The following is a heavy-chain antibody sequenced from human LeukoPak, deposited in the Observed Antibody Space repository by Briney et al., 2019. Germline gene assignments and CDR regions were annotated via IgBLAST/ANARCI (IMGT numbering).Heavy chain of an antibody. CDR1: GGSISSSSYY. V-gene: IGHV4-39*07. J-gene: IGHJ4*02. CDR3: ARGVPEREGFDY. CDR2: IYYSGST. Sequence: SETLSLTCTVSGGSISSSSYYWGWIRQPPGKGLEWIGSIYYSGSTYYNPSLKSRVNISVDTSKNQFSLKLSSVTAADTAVYYCARGVPEREGFDYWGQGTLVTVSS. D-gene: IGHD1-1*01.